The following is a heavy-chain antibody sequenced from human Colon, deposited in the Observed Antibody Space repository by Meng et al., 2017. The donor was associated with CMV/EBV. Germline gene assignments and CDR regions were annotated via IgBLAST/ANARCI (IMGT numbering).Heavy chain of an antibody. V-gene: IGHV1-69*10. J-gene: IGHJ5*01. CDR2: IMPLFGIA. CDR3: ARDAGYCTTTSCYLGDS. CDR1: GGTFSSNA. D-gene: IGHD2-2*01. Sequence: SVKVSCKASGGTFSSNALSWVRQGPGQGLEWMGGIMPLFGIAKYAQRFQGRVTITADKATNTAYMELGSLRSEDTAVYYCARDAGYCTTTSCYLGDSWGQGTPVTVSS.